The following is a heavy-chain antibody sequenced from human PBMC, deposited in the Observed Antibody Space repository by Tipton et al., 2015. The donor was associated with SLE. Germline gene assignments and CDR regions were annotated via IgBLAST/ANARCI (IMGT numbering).Heavy chain of an antibody. D-gene: IGHD3-10*01. V-gene: IGHV4-61*02. CDR3: ARDSDSASHS. CDR2: IYTSGST. Sequence: TLSLTCTVSGGSISSGSYYWSWIRQPAEKGLEWIGRIYTSGSTNYNPSLKSRVTISVDTSKNQFSLKLSPVTAADTAVYYCARDSDSASHSWGQGTLVTVSS. J-gene: IGHJ4*02. CDR1: GGSISSGSYY.